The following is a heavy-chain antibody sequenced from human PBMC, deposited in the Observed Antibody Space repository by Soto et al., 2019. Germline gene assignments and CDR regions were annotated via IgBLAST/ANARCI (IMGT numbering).Heavy chain of an antibody. V-gene: IGHV4-59*01. Sequence: PSETLCITCTVSGGSISIYYWSWIRQPPGKGLEWIGYIYYSGSTNYNPSLKSRVTISVDTSKNQFSLKLSSVTAADTAVYYCARGQTSSTIFGVARDYGMDVWGQGTTVTVSS. CDR2: IYYSGST. CDR1: GGSISIYY. J-gene: IGHJ6*01. D-gene: IGHD3-3*01. CDR3: ARGQTSSTIFGVARDYGMDV.